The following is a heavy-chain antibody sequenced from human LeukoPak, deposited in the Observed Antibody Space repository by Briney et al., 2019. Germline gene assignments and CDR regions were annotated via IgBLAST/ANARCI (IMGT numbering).Heavy chain of an antibody. J-gene: IGHJ6*03. CDR1: GYTFTGYY. CDR3: ARGARYCSSTSCYRTPQYYYYYMDV. CDR2: INPNSGGT. V-gene: IGHV1-2*02. D-gene: IGHD2-2*02. Sequence: GASVKVSCKASGYTFTGYYMHWVRQAPGQGLEWMGWINPNSGGTNYAQKFQGRVTMTRDTSISTAYMELRSLRSDDTAVYYCARGARYCSSTSCYRTPQYYYYYMDVWGKGTTVTVSS.